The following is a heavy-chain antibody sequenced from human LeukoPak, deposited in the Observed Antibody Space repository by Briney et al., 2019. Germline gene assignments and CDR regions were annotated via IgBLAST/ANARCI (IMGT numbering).Heavy chain of an antibody. V-gene: IGHV4-30-4*01. J-gene: IGHJ1*01. Sequence: KSSETLSLTCSVSGGSISSGDYYWSWIRQPPGKGLEGIGYFYYSGSTYYNPSLTSRVTISVDTPTNHFSLKLSSVTAAHTAVYYCASLNFHWALQHWGKGTLVTVSS. CDR1: GGSISSGDYY. D-gene: IGHD3-9*01. CDR2: FYYSGST. CDR3: ASLNFHWALQH.